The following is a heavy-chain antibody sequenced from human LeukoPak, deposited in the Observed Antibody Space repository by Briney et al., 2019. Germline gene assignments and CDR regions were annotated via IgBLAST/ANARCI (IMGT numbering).Heavy chain of an antibody. D-gene: IGHD6-6*01. CDR3: SREAEFLYSSSSAYYFDY. J-gene: IGHJ4*02. Sequence: PGGSLRLSCAASGFTFSSYWMSWVRQAPGKGLEWVANINQDGSDKNYADSVKGRFTISRDNAKDSLYLQMNSLRAEDTAVYYCSREAEFLYSSSSAYYFDYWGQGTLVTVSS. CDR1: GFTFSSYW. V-gene: IGHV3-7*01. CDR2: INQDGSDK.